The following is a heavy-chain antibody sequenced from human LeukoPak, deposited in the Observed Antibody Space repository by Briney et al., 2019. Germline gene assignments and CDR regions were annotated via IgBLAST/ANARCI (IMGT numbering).Heavy chain of an antibody. CDR3: ARASYGDYFDY. D-gene: IGHD4-17*01. Sequence: GRSLRLSCAASGSTFSSYGMHWVRQAPGKGLEWVAVIWYDGSNKYYADSVKGRFTISRDNSKNTLYLQMNSLRAEDTAVYYCARASYGDYFDYWGQGTLVTVSS. V-gene: IGHV3-33*01. CDR2: IWYDGSNK. J-gene: IGHJ4*02. CDR1: GSTFSSYG.